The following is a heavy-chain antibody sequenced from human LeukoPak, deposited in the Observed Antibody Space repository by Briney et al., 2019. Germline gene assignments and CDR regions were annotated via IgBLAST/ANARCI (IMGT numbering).Heavy chain of an antibody. CDR1: GFTFSSYA. CDR3: ASLYSSSWYLNR. D-gene: IGHD6-13*01. Sequence: GGSLRLSCAASGFTFSSYAMSWVRQAPGKGLEWVSAISGSGGSTYYADSVKGRFTISRDISKNTVYLQMNSLRAEDTAVYYCASLYSSSWYLNRWGQGTLVTVSA. CDR2: ISGSGGST. V-gene: IGHV3-23*01. J-gene: IGHJ4*02.